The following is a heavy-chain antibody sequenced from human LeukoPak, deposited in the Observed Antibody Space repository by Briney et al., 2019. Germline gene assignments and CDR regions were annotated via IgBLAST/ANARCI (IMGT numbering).Heavy chain of an antibody. CDR1: GFTFSSYG. J-gene: IGHJ4*02. Sequence: GSLRLSCAASGFTFSSYGMHWVRQAPGKGLEWVAVISYDGSNKYYADSVKGRFTISRDNSKNTLYLQMNSLRAEDTAVYYCAKGPPFHSGSWYRFDYWGQGTLVTVSS. CDR3: AKGPPFHSGSWYRFDY. V-gene: IGHV3-30*18. D-gene: IGHD6-13*01. CDR2: ISYDGSNK.